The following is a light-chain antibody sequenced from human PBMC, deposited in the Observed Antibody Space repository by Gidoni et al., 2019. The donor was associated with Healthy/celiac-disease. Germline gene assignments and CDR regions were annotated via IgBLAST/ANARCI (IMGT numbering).Light chain of an antibody. J-gene: IGKJ4*01. V-gene: IGKV4-1*01. Sequence: SLSESLGERATINSKSSQSVLYSSNNKNYLAWYQQKPGQPPKLLIYWASTRESGVPDRFSGSGSGTDFTLTISSLQAEDVAVYYCQQYYSTPLTFGGGTKVEIK. CDR2: WAS. CDR1: QSVLYSSNNKNY. CDR3: QQYYSTPLT.